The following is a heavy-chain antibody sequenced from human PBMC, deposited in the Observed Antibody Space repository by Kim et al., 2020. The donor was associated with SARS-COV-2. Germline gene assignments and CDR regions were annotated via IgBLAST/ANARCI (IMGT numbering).Heavy chain of an antibody. J-gene: IGHJ6*02. CDR3: ARADSGNYYYGMDV. CDR2: ISGRTTNT. D-gene: IGHD2-21*01. V-gene: IGHV3-23*01. CDR1: GFTFSTYA. Sequence: GGSLRLSCAASGFTFSTYAFCWVRQAPGKGLEWVSAISGRTTNTYYADSVRGRFTISRDNSRNTLYLQMNSLRAEDTALYYCARADSGNYYYGMDVWGQG.